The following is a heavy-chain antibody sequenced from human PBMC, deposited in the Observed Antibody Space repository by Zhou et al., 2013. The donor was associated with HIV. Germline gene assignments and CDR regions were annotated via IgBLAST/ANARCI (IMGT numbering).Heavy chain of an antibody. Sequence: QVQLVQSGAEVKKPGSSVKVSCKASGYTFSSYDINWVRQATGQGLEWMGWMNPNSGNTGYAQKFQGRVTITRNTSTSTAYMELSSLRSDDTAVYYCARSEYYYDSSGSQDYWGQGTLVTVSS. V-gene: IGHV1-8*03. CDR2: MNPNSGNT. J-gene: IGHJ4*02. CDR1: GYTFSSYD. CDR3: ARSEYYYDSSGSQDY. D-gene: IGHD3-22*01.